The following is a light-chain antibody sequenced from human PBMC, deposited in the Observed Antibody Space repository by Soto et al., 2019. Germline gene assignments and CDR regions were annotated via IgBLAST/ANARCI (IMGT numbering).Light chain of an antibody. CDR1: QSVRSY. Sequence: EIVLTQSPATLSLSPGERATLSCRASQSVRSYLAWYQQKHGQAPRLLIDDASNRATGIPARFSGGGSGTDFTLTISSLEPEDFAVYYCQKRSNWPPTFGQGTKLEIK. CDR3: QKRSNWPPT. V-gene: IGKV3-11*01. CDR2: DAS. J-gene: IGKJ2*01.